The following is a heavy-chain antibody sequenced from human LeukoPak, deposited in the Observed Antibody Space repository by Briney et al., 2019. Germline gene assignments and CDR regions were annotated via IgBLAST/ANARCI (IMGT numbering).Heavy chain of an antibody. CDR1: GGSISGFH. J-gene: IGHJ3*02. V-gene: IGHV4-59*08. CDR2: IYYSGRT. CDR3: ARRNDFDI. Sequence: SETLSLTCTVSGGSISGFHWNWIRQPPGKGLEWIGYIYYSGRTDSNPSLKSRVTVSVDTSKNQFNLRLTSGTAADTAMYYCARRNDFDIWGPGTMVTVSS.